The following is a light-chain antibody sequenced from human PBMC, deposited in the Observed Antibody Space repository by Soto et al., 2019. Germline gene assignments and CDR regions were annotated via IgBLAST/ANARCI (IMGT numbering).Light chain of an antibody. Sequence: QSVLTQPPSVSAAPGQKVTISCSGSRSNIGNNYVSWYQHLPGTAPQLLIYDNDKRPSGIPDQFSGSKSGTSATLGITGLQTGDEADYYCGTWDSSLSAWVFGGGTKLTVL. CDR2: DND. J-gene: IGLJ3*02. CDR3: GTWDSSLSAWV. V-gene: IGLV1-51*01. CDR1: RSNIGNNY.